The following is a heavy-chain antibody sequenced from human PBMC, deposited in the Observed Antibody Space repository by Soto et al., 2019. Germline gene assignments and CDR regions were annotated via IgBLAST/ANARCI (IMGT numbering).Heavy chain of an antibody. J-gene: IGHJ5*02. V-gene: IGHV3-23*01. CDR1: GFTFSSYA. CDR2: ISGSGGST. D-gene: IGHD3-10*01. Sequence: PGGSLRLSCAASGFTFSSYAMSWVRQAPGKGLEWVSAISGSGGSTHYADSVKGRFTISRDNSKNTLYLQMNSLRAEGTAVYYCAKDPPLYGSGSYSTNWFDPWGQGTLVTVSS. CDR3: AKDPPLYGSGSYSTNWFDP.